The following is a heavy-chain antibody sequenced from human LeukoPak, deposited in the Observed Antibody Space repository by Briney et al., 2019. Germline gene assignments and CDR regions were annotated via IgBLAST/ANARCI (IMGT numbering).Heavy chain of an antibody. CDR3: ASQRAIKEPPDY. CDR2: INHSGST. D-gene: IGHD5-24*01. V-gene: IGHV4-34*01. J-gene: IGHJ4*02. Sequence: PSETLSLTCAVYGGSFSGYYWSWIRQPPGKGLEWIGEINHSGSTNYNPSLKSRVTISVDTSKNQFSLKLSSVTAADTAVYHCASQRAIKEPPDYWGQGTPVTVSS. CDR1: GGSFSGYY.